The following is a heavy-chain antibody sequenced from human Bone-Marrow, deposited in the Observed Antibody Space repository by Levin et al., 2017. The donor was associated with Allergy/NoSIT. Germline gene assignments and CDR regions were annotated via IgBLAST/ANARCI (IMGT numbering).Heavy chain of an antibody. V-gene: IGHV2-5*02. Sequence: SGPTLVKPTQTLMLTCTFSGFSLSTSGVGVGWIRQPPGKALEWLALIYWDDDKRYSPSLKSRLTITKDTSKNQVVLTMTNMDPVDTATYYCAHQGRYSSGYYYVLQNRGDAFDIWGQGTMVTVSS. CDR1: GFSLSTSGVG. CDR2: IYWDDDK. J-gene: IGHJ3*02. D-gene: IGHD3-22*01. CDR3: AHQGRYSSGYYYVLQNRGDAFDI.